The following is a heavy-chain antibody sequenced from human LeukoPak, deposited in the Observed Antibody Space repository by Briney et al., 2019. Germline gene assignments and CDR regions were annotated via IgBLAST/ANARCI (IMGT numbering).Heavy chain of an antibody. CDR1: GYTFTGYY. D-gene: IGHD6-13*01. CDR3: ARGGSSWFFPPYYFDY. CDR2: INPNSGGT. V-gene: IGHV1-2*02. J-gene: IGHJ4*02. Sequence: ASVKVSCKASGYTFTGYYMHWVRQAPGQGLEWMGWINPNSGGTNYAQKFQGRVTMTRDTSISTAYMELSRLRSDDTAVYYCARGGSSWFFPPYYFDYWGQGTLVTVSS.